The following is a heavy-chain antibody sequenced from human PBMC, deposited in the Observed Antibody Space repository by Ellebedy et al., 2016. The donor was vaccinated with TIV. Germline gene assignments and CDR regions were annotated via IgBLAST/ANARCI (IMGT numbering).Heavy chain of an antibody. Sequence: ASVKVSCKASGYTFTSYGISWVRQAPGQGLEWMGWISAYNGNTNYAQKLQGRVTMTTDTSTSTAYMELRSLRSDDTAVYYCAREESRYCSGGSCYSYYYYGMDVWGQGTTVTVSS. J-gene: IGHJ6*02. D-gene: IGHD2-15*01. CDR1: GYTFTSYG. CDR2: ISAYNGNT. V-gene: IGHV1-18*01. CDR3: AREESRYCSGGSCYSYYYYGMDV.